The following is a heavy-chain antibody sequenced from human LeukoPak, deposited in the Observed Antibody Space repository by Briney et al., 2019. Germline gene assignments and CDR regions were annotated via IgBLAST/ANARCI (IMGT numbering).Heavy chain of an antibody. CDR1: GGSISSSSYY. Sequence: SETLSLTCTVSGGSISSSSYYWGWIRQPPGKGLEWIGSIYYSGSTYYNPSLKSRVTISVDTSKNQFSLQLNSVTPEDTAVYYCARAHHDFWSGYYTGLNYWGQGTLVTVSS. J-gene: IGHJ4*02. CDR3: ARAHHDFWSGYYTGLNY. V-gene: IGHV4-39*01. CDR2: IYYSGST. D-gene: IGHD3-3*01.